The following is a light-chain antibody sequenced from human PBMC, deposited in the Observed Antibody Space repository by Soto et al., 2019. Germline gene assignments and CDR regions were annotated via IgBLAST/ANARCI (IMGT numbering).Light chain of an antibody. Sequence: DIQMTQSPSSLSASVGDRVTITCRASQSISNYLNWYQHKPGKAPKLLIYAASSLQGGVPSRISGSGSGTDFPLTISSLQPEDFATYYCQQSYSTPWTFGQGTKVEIK. CDR3: QQSYSTPWT. V-gene: IGKV1-39*01. J-gene: IGKJ1*01. CDR1: QSISNY. CDR2: AAS.